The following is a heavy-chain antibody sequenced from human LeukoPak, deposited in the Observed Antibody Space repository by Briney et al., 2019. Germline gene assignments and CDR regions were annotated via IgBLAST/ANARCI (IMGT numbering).Heavy chain of an antibody. V-gene: IGHV4-59*11. CDR2: IHCSGRP. CDR1: GGSISGHY. J-gene: IGHJ6*02. Sequence: SETLSLTCTVSGGSISGHYWTWIRQPPGKGLEWIGQIHCSGRPDYNPFLKSRVTISVDTSKNQLSLKVTSVTGADTAVYYCARFGVDYDMDVWGQGTTVTVSS. D-gene: IGHD3-16*01. CDR3: ARFGVDYDMDV.